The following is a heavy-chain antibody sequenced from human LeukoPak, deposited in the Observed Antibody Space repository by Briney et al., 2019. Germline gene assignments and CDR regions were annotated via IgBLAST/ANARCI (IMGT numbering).Heavy chain of an antibody. CDR3: ARPPDRGY. D-gene: IGHD3-10*01. J-gene: IGHJ4*02. CDR2: INPNSGGT. Sequence: ASVRVSCKASGYTFTGYYMHWVRQAPGQGLEWMGWINPNSGGTNYAQKFQGRVTMTRDTSISTAYMELSSLRSNDTAVYYCARPPDRGYWGQGTLVTVSS. V-gene: IGHV1-2*02. CDR1: GYTFTGYY.